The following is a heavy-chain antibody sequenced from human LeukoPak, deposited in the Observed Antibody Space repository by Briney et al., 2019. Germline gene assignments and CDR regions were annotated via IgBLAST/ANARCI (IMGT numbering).Heavy chain of an antibody. Sequence: SETLSLTCTVSGCSISSYYWSWIRQPPGKGREWNGYIYYSGSTNYNPSLKSRVTISVDTSKNQFSLKLSSVTAAGTAVYYCARMDYGDPFDYWGQGTLVTVSS. CDR3: ARMDYGDPFDY. CDR2: IYYSGST. J-gene: IGHJ4*02. D-gene: IGHD4-17*01. V-gene: IGHV4-59*01. CDR1: GCSISSYY.